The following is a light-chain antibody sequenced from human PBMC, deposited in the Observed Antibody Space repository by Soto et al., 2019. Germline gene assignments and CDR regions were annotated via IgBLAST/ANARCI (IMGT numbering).Light chain of an antibody. V-gene: IGKV3-15*01. Sequence: EVVMTQSPATLSVSPGERATLSCRASQSVNDKVAWFQRKPGQAPRLLIIGASTTATGVPARFSGSGSGREFTLTISSLQSEDFAVYYCQQYNDWPPFTFGPGTKVDIK. J-gene: IGKJ3*01. CDR1: QSVNDK. CDR3: QQYNDWPPFT. CDR2: GAS.